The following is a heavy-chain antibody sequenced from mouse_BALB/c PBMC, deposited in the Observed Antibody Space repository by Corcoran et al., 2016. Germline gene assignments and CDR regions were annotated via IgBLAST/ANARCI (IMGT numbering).Heavy chain of an antibody. V-gene: IGHV9-3-1*01. J-gene: IGHJ4*01. CDR3: AREPYAMDY. Sequence: QIQLVQSGPELKKPGETVKISCKASGYTFTNYGRNWVKQAPGKGLKWMGWINTYTGEPTYADYFKGRFAFSLETSASTAYLQINNLKNEDTATDFYAREPYAMDYWGQGTSVTVSS. CDR1: GYTFTNYG. CDR2: INTYTGEP.